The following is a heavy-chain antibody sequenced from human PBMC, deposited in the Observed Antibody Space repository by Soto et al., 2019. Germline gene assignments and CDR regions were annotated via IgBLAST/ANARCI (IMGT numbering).Heavy chain of an antibody. V-gene: IGHV4-59*08. D-gene: IGHD1-1*01. CDR1: GGSIRSYY. J-gene: IGHJ6*02. Sequence: PSETLSLTCTVSGGSIRSYYLSWIRQPPGKGLEWIGHIFYSGSTNYNPSLKSRVTISVDTSKNQFSLRLSSVTAADTAVYYCARLDDTYGMDVWGQGTTVTVSS. CDR3: ARLDDTYGMDV. CDR2: IFYSGST.